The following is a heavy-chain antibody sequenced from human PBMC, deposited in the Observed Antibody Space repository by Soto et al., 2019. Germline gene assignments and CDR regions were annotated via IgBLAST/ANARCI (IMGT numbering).Heavy chain of an antibody. J-gene: IGHJ4*02. V-gene: IGHV3-33*01. CDR1: GFTFSSYG. CDR3: ARDLPEAYIVVVPAAHFDY. Sequence: GGSLRLSCAASGFTFSSYGMHWVRQAPGKGLEWVAVIWYDGSNKYYADSVKGRFTISRDNSKNTLYLQMNSLRAEDTVVYYCARDLPEAYIVVVPAAHFDYWGQGTLVTVSS. D-gene: IGHD2-2*01. CDR2: IWYDGSNK.